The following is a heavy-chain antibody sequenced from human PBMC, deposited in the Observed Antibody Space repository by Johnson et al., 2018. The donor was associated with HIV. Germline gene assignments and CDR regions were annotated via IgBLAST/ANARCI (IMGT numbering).Heavy chain of an antibody. CDR3: AREEGTDSLTRGDAFDI. J-gene: IGHJ3*02. V-gene: IGHV3-74*01. CDR1: GFTFNTYW. D-gene: IGHD3-9*01. Sequence: VQLVESGGGLVKPGGSLRLSCAVSGFTFNTYWMHWVRQAPGKGLVWVARINSAGGSTSYVDSVKGLFTMSRDNAKKSLYLQMNSLRAEDTAVYYCAREEGTDSLTRGDAFDIWGQGTMVTVSS. CDR2: INSAGGST.